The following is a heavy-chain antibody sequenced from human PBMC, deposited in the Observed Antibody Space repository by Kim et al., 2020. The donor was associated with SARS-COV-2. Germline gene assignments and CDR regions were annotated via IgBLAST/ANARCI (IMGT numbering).Heavy chain of an antibody. CDR2: INWNSINT. CDR1: GFIFDDYG. Sequence: GGSLRLSCAASGFIFDDYGMSWVRQAPGKGLEWVSGINWNSINTGFADSVKGRFTISRDNVKNSLYLQMNSLRAEDTALYYCARRTRDFWSGIEYWGQGTLVTVSS. J-gene: IGHJ4*02. V-gene: IGHV3-20*04. D-gene: IGHD3-3*01. CDR3: ARRTRDFWSGIEY.